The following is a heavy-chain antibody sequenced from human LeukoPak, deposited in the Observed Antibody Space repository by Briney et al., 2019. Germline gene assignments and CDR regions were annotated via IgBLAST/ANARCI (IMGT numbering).Heavy chain of an antibody. CDR3: AELGITMIGGV. CDR1: GFSFTSYG. J-gene: IGHJ6*04. V-gene: IGHV3-30*02. D-gene: IGHD3-10*02. Sequence: GGSLRLSCAASGFSFTSYGMHWVRQAPGKGLEWVAFIRYDGSHKYYADSVKGRFTISRDNAKNSLYLQMNSLRAEDTAVYYCAELGITMIGGVWGKGTTVTISS. CDR2: IRYDGSHK.